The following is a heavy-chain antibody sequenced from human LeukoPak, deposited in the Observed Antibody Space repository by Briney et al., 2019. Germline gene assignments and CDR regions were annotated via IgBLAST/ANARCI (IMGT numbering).Heavy chain of an antibody. CDR3: ARGAYDYDAFDI. CDR2: LNLNYRDT. J-gene: IGHJ3*02. D-gene: IGHD4-11*01. CDR1: GYSIAGYY. Sequence: GASVKVSCKNPGYSIAGYYIHWVRQAPGQGREWMGRLNLNYRDTNFAQRFQGRVTMTRDTTITTALMEVNNLRSDDTAIYYCARGAYDYDAFDIWGQGTLVTVSS. V-gene: IGHV1-2*06.